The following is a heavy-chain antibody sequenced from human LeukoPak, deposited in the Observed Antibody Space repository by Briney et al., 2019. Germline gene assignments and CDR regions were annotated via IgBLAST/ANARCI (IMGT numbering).Heavy chain of an antibody. CDR1: GYSFTSYW. V-gene: IGHV5-10-1*01. Sequence: GESLKISCKGSGYSFTSYWISWVRQMPGKGLVWMGRIDPSDSYTNYSPSFQGHVTISADKSISTAYLQWSSLKASDTAMYYCARLGELSPTTVDYWGQGTLVTVSS. CDR2: IDPSDSYT. D-gene: IGHD3-16*02. CDR3: ARLGELSPTTVDY. J-gene: IGHJ4*02.